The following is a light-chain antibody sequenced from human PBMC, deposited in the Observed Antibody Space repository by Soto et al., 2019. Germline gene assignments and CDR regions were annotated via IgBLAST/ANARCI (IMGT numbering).Light chain of an antibody. CDR3: QQYNSWLWT. Sequence: EIVMTQSPGTLSLSPGGRATLSCRASQSVSSSFLAWYQQRPGQAPRLLIYAASNTAPGIPDRFSGSGSGTEFTLIISSLQSEDSAVYYCQQYNSWLWTFGQGTKVDIK. V-gene: IGKV3D-15*01. J-gene: IGKJ1*01. CDR1: QSVSSS. CDR2: AAS.